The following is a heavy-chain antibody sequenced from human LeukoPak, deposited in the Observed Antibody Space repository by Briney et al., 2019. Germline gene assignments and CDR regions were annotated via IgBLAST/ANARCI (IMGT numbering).Heavy chain of an antibody. CDR2: IKQDGSEK. CDR3: AREWFRVTPSDDY. V-gene: IGHV3-7*01. J-gene: IGHJ4*02. CDR1: GFTFSSYW. Sequence: GGSLRLSCAASGFTFSSYWMSWVRQAPGKGLEWVANIKQDGSEKYYVDSVKGRFTISRDNAKNSLYLQMNSLRAEDTAVYYCAREWFRVTPSDDYWGQGTLVTVSS. D-gene: IGHD3-10*01.